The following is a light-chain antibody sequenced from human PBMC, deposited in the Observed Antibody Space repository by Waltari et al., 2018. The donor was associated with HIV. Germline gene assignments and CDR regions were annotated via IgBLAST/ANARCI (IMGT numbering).Light chain of an antibody. CDR1: SSDVGSYSY. CDR2: EVS. Sequence: QSALTQPASVSGSPGQAITISCTGSSSDVGSYSYVSWYQQHPGKAPKLTIYEVSNRPAGVSHRFSGSKSGNTASLTISGLQPEDEADYYCNSYTSISTWVFGGGTKLTVL. CDR3: NSYTSISTWV. J-gene: IGLJ3*02. V-gene: IGLV2-14*01.